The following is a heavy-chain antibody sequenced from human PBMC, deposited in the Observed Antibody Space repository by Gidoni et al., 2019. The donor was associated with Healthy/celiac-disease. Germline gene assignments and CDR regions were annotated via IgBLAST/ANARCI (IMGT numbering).Heavy chain of an antibody. J-gene: IGHJ3*02. D-gene: IGHD5-18*01. CDR3: ARDLGTAMVRDAFDI. Sequence: QVQLVQSGTEVKKPGASVKVSCKASGYTFTGYYMHWVRQAPGQGLEWMGWINPNSGGTNYAQKFQGRVTMTRDTSISTAYMELSRLRSDDTAVYYCARDLGTAMVRDAFDIWGQGTMVTVSS. V-gene: IGHV1-2*02. CDR2: INPNSGGT. CDR1: GYTFTGYY.